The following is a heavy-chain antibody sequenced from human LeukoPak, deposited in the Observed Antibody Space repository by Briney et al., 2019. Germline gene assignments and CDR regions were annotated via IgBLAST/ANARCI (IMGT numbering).Heavy chain of an antibody. V-gene: IGHV4-39*07. CDR1: GGSISSGGYY. Sequence: PSETLSLTCTVSGGSISSGGYYWSWIRQPPGKGLEWIGSIYYSGSTYYNPSLKSRVTISVDTSKNQFSLKLSSVTAADTAVYYCARVRWFGELFPKAFDYWGQGTLVTVSS. CDR3: ARVRWFGELFPKAFDY. D-gene: IGHD3-10*01. J-gene: IGHJ4*02. CDR2: IYYSGST.